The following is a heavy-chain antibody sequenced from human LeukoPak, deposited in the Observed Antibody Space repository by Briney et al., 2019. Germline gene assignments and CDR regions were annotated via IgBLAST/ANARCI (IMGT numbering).Heavy chain of an antibody. CDR2: ISYDGSNK. Sequence: GGSLRLSCAASGFTFSSYGMHWVRQAPGKGLEWVAVISYDGSNKYYTDSVKGRFTISRDNSKNTLYLQMNSLRAEDTAVYYCAKELTTVTHFDYWGQGTLVTVSS. CDR3: AKELTTVTHFDY. J-gene: IGHJ4*02. CDR1: GFTFSSYG. D-gene: IGHD4-17*01. V-gene: IGHV3-30*18.